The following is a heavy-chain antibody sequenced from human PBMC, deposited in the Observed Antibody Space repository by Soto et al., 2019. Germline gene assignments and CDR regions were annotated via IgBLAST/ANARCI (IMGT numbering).Heavy chain of an antibody. J-gene: IGHJ6*02. CDR2: IYYSGST. CDR3: ARVGFDSSGPNGMDV. V-gene: IGHV4-59*01. CDR1: GGSISSYY. Sequence: ETLSLTCTVSGGSISSYYWSWIRQPPGKGLEWIGYIYYSGSTNYNPSLKSRVTISVDTSKNQFSLKLSSVTAADTAVYYCARVGFDSSGPNGMDVWGQGTTVTVSS. D-gene: IGHD3-22*01.